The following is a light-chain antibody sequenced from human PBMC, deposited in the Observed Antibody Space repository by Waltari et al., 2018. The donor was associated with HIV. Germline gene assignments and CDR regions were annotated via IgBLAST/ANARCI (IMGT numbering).Light chain of an antibody. CDR2: SNN. V-gene: IGLV1-44*01. CDR3: AAWHDSLNGSWV. Sequence: QSVLTQPPSASGTPGQRVTISCSGSRSKIGSNTVNWYQQPPGTAPKLLIYSNNQRPSGVPDRFSGSKSGTSASLAISGLQSEDEADYYCAAWHDSLNGSWVFGGGTKLTVL. CDR1: RSKIGSNT. J-gene: IGLJ3*02.